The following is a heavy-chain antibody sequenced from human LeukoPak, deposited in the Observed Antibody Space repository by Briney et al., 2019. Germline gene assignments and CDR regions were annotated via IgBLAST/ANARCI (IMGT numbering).Heavy chain of an antibody. CDR2: IYPSGST. CDR1: GGSISTYC. CDR3: ARDRSGYSEYYFDC. Sequence: SETLSLTCTVSGGSISTYCWSWIRQPAGKGLEWIGRIYPSGSTFYNPSLKSRVTISIDKSKNQFFLNLTSVTAADTALYYCARDRSGYSEYYFDCRGQGSLVTVSS. V-gene: IGHV4-4*07. D-gene: IGHD5-18*01. J-gene: IGHJ4*02.